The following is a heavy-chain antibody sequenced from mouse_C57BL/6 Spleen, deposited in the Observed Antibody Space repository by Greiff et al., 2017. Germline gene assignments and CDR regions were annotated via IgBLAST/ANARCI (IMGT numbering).Heavy chain of an antibody. CDR2: IFPGSGST. CDR1: GYTFTGYW. Sequence: VKLQESGAELMKPGASVKLSCKATGYTFTGYWIEWVKQRPGHGLAGIGEIFPGSGSTNYNEKSKGKATFTADTSYNTAYMQLSSLTTEDSAIYYCARRTGDYWGQGTTLTVAS. V-gene: IGHV1-9*01. CDR3: ARRTGDY. D-gene: IGHD4-1*01. J-gene: IGHJ2*01.